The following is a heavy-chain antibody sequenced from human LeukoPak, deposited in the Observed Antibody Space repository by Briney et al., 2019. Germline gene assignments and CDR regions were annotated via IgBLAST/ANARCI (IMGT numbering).Heavy chain of an antibody. CDR2: ISAYNGNT. V-gene: IGHV1-18*04. D-gene: IGHD3-22*01. CDR3: ARGDYDINLSFDY. J-gene: IGHJ4*02. Sequence: ASVKVSCKASGYTFTGYYMHWVRQAPGQGLEWMGWISAYNGNTNYAQKLQGRVTMTTDTSTSTAYMELRSLRSDDTAVYYCARGDYDINLSFDYWGQGTLVTVSS. CDR1: GYTFTGYY.